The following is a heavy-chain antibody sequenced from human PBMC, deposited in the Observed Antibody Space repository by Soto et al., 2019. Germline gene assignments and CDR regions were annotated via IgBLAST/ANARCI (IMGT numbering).Heavy chain of an antibody. V-gene: IGHV1-2*02. D-gene: IGHD3-16*02. CDR1: GYSLGVYY. CDR2: INPNNGAT. J-gene: IGHJ4*02. CDR3: ARGGPGNYRFLIAEY. Sequence: ASVKVSCKASGYSLGVYYLHWERKVPGHGLEWIGWINPNNGATLYAQNFPGRVTLTRDTSIRTAYLELKSRRSGATXVYYGARGGPGNYRFLIAEYSDQGTYVTVSS.